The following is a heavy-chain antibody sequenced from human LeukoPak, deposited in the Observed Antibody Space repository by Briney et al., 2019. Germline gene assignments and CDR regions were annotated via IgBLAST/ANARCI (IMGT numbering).Heavy chain of an antibody. CDR3: AKDLNLVIVPSFCDY. D-gene: IGHD2/OR15-2a*01. Sequence: GGSLRLSCADSGFTFSSYAMSWVRQAPGKGLEWVSAISGSGGSTYYADSVKGRFTISRDNSKNTLYLQMNSLRAEDTAVYYCAKDLNLVIVPSFCDYWGQGTLVTVSS. CDR1: GFTFSSYA. V-gene: IGHV3-23*01. CDR2: ISGSGGST. J-gene: IGHJ4*02.